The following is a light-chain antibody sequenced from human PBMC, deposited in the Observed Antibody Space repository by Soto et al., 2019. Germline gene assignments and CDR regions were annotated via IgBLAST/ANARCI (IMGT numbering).Light chain of an antibody. CDR1: SSDVGGYNF. V-gene: IGLV2-11*01. Sequence: QSALTQSRSVSGSPGQSVTISCTGTSSDVGGYNFVSWYQQYPGKAPKLIIYDVTKRPSGVPDRFSGSKSGNTASLTISGLQTDDEADYYCCSYAGSYTHVFGTGTMVTVL. CDR2: DVT. J-gene: IGLJ1*01. CDR3: CSYAGSYTHV.